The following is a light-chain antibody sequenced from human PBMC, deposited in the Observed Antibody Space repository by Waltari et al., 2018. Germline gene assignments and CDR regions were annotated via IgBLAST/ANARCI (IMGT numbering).Light chain of an antibody. CDR2: AAS. CDR3: QQSYSVPLT. CDR1: QTVSTY. J-gene: IGKJ4*01. V-gene: IGKV1-39*01. Sequence: DILMTQSPSSLSASVGDRVTITCRASQTVSTYLNWYQQKPGKAPKLLIYAASNLQSGVPSRFSGSESGTDFTLTISSLQPEDFATYYCQQSYSVPLTFGGGTKVDIK.